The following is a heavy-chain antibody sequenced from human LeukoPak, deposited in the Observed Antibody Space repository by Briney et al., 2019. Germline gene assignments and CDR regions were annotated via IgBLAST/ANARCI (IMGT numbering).Heavy chain of an antibody. D-gene: IGHD5-24*01. CDR3: ARDRCAMCALDI. Sequence: PSETLSLTCTVSGGSISGYYWSWIRQPAGKGLEWIGRIYPSGSTNYNPSLTSRVTMSVDTSKNQFSLKLNSVTAADTAVYYCARDRCAMCALDIWGQGTMVTVSS. V-gene: IGHV4-4*07. CDR2: IYPSGST. CDR1: GGSISGYY. J-gene: IGHJ3*02.